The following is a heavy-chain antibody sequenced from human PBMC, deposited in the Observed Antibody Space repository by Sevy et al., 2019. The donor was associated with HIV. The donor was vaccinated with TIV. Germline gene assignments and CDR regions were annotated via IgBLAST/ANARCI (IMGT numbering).Heavy chain of an antibody. V-gene: IGHV3-23*01. CDR1: GFTFSRHV. CDR2: ISGRGSNT. CDR3: AKDGTLTVIPSYSDY. Sequence: GGSLRLSCAASGFTFSRHVMSWVRQAPGKGLEWVSGISGRGSNTFYADSVKGRFTISRDNSKNTVDLQMSSLRAEDTALYHWAKDGTLTVIPSYSDYGGRGTLVTVSS. D-gene: IGHD2-21*02. J-gene: IGHJ4*02.